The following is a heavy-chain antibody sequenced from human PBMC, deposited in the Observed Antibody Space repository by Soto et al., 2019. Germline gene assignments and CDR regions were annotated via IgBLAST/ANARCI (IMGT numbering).Heavy chain of an antibody. J-gene: IGHJ6*02. CDR2: IYHSGST. V-gene: IGHV4-4*02. D-gene: IGHD3-3*01. CDR3: ARNYDFWSGYYTGYYYYYGMDV. Sequence: LSLTCAVSGGSISSSNWWSWVRQPPGKGLEWIGEIYHSGSTNYNPSLKSRVTISVDKSKNQFSLKLSSVTAADTAVYYCARNYDFWSGYYTGYYYYYGMDVWGQGTTVTVSS. CDR1: GGSISSSNW.